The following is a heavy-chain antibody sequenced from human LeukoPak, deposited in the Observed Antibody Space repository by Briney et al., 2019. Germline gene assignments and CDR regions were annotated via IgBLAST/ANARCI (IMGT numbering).Heavy chain of an antibody. D-gene: IGHD6-13*01. V-gene: IGHV4-39*07. J-gene: IGHJ4*02. CDR2: IYYSGST. CDR3: ARGLGAAAGPGMEFDY. CDR1: GGSISSSSYY. Sequence: PSETLSLTCTVSGGSISSSSYYWGRIRQPPGKGLEWIGSIYYSGSTYYNPSLKSRVTISVDTSKNQFSLKLSSVTAADTAVYYCARGLGAAAGPGMEFDYWGQGTLVTVSS.